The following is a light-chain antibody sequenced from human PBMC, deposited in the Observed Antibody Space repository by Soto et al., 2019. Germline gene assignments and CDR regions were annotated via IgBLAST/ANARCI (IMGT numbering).Light chain of an antibody. Sequence: EIVLTQSPGTLSLSPGDRATLSCRASQSVSFNFFAWYQQKPGQAPRLLVYGAASRATGIPARFSGSGSGTDFTLTISRREPEEFAAYYCQQYGDSPPWTFGQGTKVEIK. CDR3: QQYGDSPPWT. V-gene: IGKV3-20*01. J-gene: IGKJ1*01. CDR1: QSVSFNF. CDR2: GAA.